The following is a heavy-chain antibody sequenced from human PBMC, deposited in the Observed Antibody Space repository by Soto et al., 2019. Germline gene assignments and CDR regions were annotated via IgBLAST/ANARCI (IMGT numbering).Heavy chain of an antibody. V-gene: IGHV4-59*01. J-gene: IGHJ6*02. Sequence: SATLSLTCTVSGGSISNYYWSWIRQPPGKGLEWIGYIYYSGITNYNPSLKSRVTISVDTSKNQLSLRLSSVTAADTAVYYCARAIGSFAPLYYGMDVWGQGTTVTVSS. D-gene: IGHD3-10*01. CDR3: ARAIGSFAPLYYGMDV. CDR2: IYYSGIT. CDR1: GGSISNYY.